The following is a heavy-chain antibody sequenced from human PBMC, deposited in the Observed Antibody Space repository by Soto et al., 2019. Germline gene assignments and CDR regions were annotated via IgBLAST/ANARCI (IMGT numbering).Heavy chain of an antibody. V-gene: IGHV1-18*01. CDR2: ISAYNGNT. J-gene: IGHJ5*02. CDR1: GYTFTSYG. CDR3: ARPATRYYDFWSGLGPNWFDP. Sequence: VSVKVSCKASGYTFTSYGISWVRQAPGQGLEWMGWISAYNGNTNYAQKLQGRVTMTTDTSTSTAYMELRSLRSDDTAVYYCARPATRYYDFWSGLGPNWFDPWGQGTLVTV. D-gene: IGHD3-3*01.